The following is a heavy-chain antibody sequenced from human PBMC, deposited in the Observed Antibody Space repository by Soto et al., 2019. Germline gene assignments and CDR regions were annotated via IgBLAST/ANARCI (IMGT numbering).Heavy chain of an antibody. CDR2: IWCDGGNK. V-gene: IGHV3-33*01. CDR3: AGVYSNYDYYGMAV. D-gene: IGHD4-4*01. Sequence: PGGALGLSCAASGFTFISYGMDWVRQAPGKGLEWVAVIWCDGGNKYYAQSVKGRFTISRDNSKHTLYLQMNSLRAEDTAVYYCAGVYSNYDYYGMAVWGQGTTVTVSS. CDR1: GFTFISYG. J-gene: IGHJ6*02.